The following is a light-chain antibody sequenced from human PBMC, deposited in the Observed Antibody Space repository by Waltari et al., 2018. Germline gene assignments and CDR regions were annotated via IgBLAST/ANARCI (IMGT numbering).Light chain of an antibody. CDR3: HQYYSTPDT. CDR2: WAS. Sequence: DIVMTQSPDSLAVSLGERATINCKSSQSVLYSANNKNFLAWYQQKTGQPPKLLIYWASFRAAGVPGRFSGSASGTDFTLTISTLQAEDVAVYYCHQYYSTPDTFGQGTHLEIK. V-gene: IGKV4-1*01. CDR1: QSVLYSANNKNF. J-gene: IGKJ2*01.